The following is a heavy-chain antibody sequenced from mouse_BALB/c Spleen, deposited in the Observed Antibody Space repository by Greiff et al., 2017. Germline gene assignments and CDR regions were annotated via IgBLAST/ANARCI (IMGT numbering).Heavy chain of an antibody. Sequence: EVQLVESGGGLVKPGGSLKLSCAASGFTFSSYAMSWVRQSPEKRLEWVAEISSGGSYTYYPDTVTGRFTISRDNAKNTLYLEMSSLRSEDTAMYYCARLTGTNAMDYWGQGTSVTVSS. D-gene: IGHD4-1*01. CDR3: ARLTGTNAMDY. CDR1: GFTFSSYA. J-gene: IGHJ4*01. V-gene: IGHV5-9-4*01. CDR2: ISSGGSYT.